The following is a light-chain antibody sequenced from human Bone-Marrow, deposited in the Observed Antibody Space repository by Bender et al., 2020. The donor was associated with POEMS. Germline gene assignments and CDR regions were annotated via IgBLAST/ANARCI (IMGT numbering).Light chain of an antibody. CDR2: DVN. J-gene: IGLJ2*01. CDR3: CSYSSSSALWI. CDR1: SSDVGRYDY. Sequence: QSALTQPPSASGSPGQSVTISCTGTSSDVGRYDYVSWYQQHPGKAPKILIFDVNDRPSGVSPRFSGSKSGNMASLTISTLQAEDEAIYYCCSYSSSSALWIFGGGTRLTVL. V-gene: IGLV2-14*01.